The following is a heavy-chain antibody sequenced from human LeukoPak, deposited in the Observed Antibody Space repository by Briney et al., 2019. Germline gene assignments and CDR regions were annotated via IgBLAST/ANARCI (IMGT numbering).Heavy chain of an antibody. V-gene: IGHV3-33*05. J-gene: IGHJ5*02. CDR1: GFTFSSYG. CDR3: ARDLGQYYDTSDNWFDP. CDR2: ISYDGNK. D-gene: IGHD3-22*01. Sequence: GGSLRLSCAASGFTFSSYGMHWVRQAPGKGLEWVAVISYDGNKYYADSVKGRFTISRDNAKNTLNLQMNSLRAEDTAVYYCARDLGQYYDTSDNWFDPWGQGTLVTVSS.